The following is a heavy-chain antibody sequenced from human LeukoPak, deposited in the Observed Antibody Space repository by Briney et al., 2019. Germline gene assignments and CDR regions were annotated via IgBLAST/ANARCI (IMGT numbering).Heavy chain of an antibody. CDR3: ATTFNWSFDY. Sequence: SGTLSLTCAVSGGSISSSNWWSWVRQPPGKGLEFSGEIFHSGRTKYNPSLKSRGTLSVDKSKNQFSLKLTSVTAADTAVYYCATTFNWSFDYWGQGTLVTVSS. CDR2: IFHSGRT. CDR1: GGSISSSNW. V-gene: IGHV4-4*02. D-gene: IGHD3-9*01. J-gene: IGHJ4*02.